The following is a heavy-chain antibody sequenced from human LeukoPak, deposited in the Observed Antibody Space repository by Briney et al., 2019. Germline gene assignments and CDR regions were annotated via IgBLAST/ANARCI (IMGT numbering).Heavy chain of an antibody. CDR3: ARGDDSADAFDI. J-gene: IGHJ3*02. CDR2: IYYSGST. CDR1: GGSISSSSYY. Sequence: SETLSLICTVSGGSISSSSYYWGWIRQPPGKGLEWIGSIYYSGSTYYNPSLKSRVTISVDTSKNQFSLKLSSVTAADTAVYSCARGDDSADAFDIWGQGTMVTVSS. D-gene: IGHD3-22*01. V-gene: IGHV4-39*07.